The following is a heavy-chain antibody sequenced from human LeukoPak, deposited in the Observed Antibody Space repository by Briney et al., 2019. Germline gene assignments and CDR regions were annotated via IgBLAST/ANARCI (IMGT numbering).Heavy chain of an antibody. CDR2: ISSSSSYI. V-gene: IGHV3-21*04. CDR1: GFTFSSYS. D-gene: IGHD2-2*01. Sequence: GGSLRLSCAASGFTFSSYSMNWVRQAPGKGLEWVSSISSSSSYIYYADSVKGRFTISRDNAKNSLYLQMNSLRAEDTALYYCARDRSCSSTSCPGDYWGQGTLVTVSS. CDR3: ARDRSCSSTSCPGDY. J-gene: IGHJ4*02.